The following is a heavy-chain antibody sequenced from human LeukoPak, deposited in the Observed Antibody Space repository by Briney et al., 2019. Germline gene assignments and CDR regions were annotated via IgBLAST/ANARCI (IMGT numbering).Heavy chain of an antibody. CDR1: GFTVSSNY. D-gene: IGHD2-2*01. J-gene: IGHJ4*02. CDR2: ISGSGGST. V-gene: IGHV3-53*01. CDR3: ARDPGYCDNTSCYAANFDY. Sequence: PGGSLRLSCAASGFTVSSNYMSWVRQAPGKGLEWVSAISGSGGSTYYAHSVKGRFIISRDNSKNTLYLQMNSLRAEDTAVYYCARDPGYCDNTSCYAANFDYWGQGTLVTVSS.